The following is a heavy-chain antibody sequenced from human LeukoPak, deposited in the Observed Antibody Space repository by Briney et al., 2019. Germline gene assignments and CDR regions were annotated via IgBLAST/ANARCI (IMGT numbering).Heavy chain of an antibody. D-gene: IGHD3-16*01. V-gene: IGHV4-39*01. CDR2: IYYSGRT. CDR3: ARFGERITAFDI. CDR1: GGSISSSSYY. J-gene: IGHJ3*02. Sequence: SETLSLTCTVSGGSISSSSYYWGWIRQPPGKGLEWIGSIYYSGRTYYNPSLKSRVTISVDTSKNQFSLKLSSVTAADTAVYYCARFGERITAFDIWGQGTMVTVSS.